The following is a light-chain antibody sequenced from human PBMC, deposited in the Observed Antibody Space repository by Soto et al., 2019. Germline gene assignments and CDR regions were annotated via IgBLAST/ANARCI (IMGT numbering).Light chain of an antibody. CDR2: MAS. J-gene: IGKJ1*01. CDR1: HGVSSW. V-gene: IGKV1-5*03. CDR3: QHYNSYSEA. Sequence: DIQMTQSNSTLSASVGDRFTITCRSSHGVSSWLAWYQQKPGKAPKLLIYMASTLKSGVPSRFSGSGSGTEFTLTISSLQPDDFATYYCQHYNSYSEAFGQGTKVDIK.